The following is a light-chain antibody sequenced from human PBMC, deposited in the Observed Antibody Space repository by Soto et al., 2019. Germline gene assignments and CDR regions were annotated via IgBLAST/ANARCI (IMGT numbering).Light chain of an antibody. CDR2: GTS. CDR1: HSINSH. J-gene: IGKJ2*01. CDR3: QQSYSTPFT. V-gene: IGKV1-39*01. Sequence: DIQLTQSPSSLSASEGNTVTITCRASHSINSHLNWYQQKSGEAPKFLIYGTSDFHTGVPSRFSGSGSGTDFPLTISSLQPEDCAIYYCQQSYSTPFTFGQGTKLEIK.